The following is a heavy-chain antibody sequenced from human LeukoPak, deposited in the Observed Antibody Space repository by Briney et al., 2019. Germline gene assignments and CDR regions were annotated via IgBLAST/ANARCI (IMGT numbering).Heavy chain of an antibody. D-gene: IGHD2-21*01. CDR2: ISYDGSNK. CDR3: TTDHVGAIVEFDS. CDR1: GFTFSSYG. J-gene: IGHJ4*02. Sequence: GGSLRLSCAASGFTFSSYGMHWVRQAPGKGLEWVAVISYDGSNKYYADSVKGRFTISRDNSKNTLYLQMDSLRAEDTAVYYCTTDHVGAIVEFDSWGQGTLVTVSS. V-gene: IGHV3-30*03.